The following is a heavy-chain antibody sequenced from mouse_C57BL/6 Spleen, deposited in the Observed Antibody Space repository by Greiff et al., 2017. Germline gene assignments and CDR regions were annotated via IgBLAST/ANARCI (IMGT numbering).Heavy chain of an antibody. CDR1: GFTFSNYW. V-gene: IGHV6-3*01. CDR3: TVDYGNYFDY. J-gene: IGHJ2*01. D-gene: IGHD2-1*01. Sequence: EVMLVESGGGLVQPGGSMKLSCVASGFTFSNYWMNWVRQSPEKGLEWVAQIRLKSDNYATHYAESVKGRFTISRDDSKSSVYLQMNNLRAEDTGIYYCTVDYGNYFDYWGQGTTRTVSS. CDR2: IRLKSDNYAT.